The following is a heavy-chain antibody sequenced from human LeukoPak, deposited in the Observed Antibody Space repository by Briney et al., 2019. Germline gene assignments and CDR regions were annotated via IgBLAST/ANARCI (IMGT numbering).Heavy chain of an antibody. CDR3: ARSPRYSSSDKYYFDY. Sequence: PSETLSLTCAVYGGSFSDYYWTWIRQPPGKGLEWIGEINHSGSTNYNPSLKSRVTISVDTSKNQFSLKLSSVTAADTAVYDCARSPRYSSSDKYYFDYWGQGTLVTVSS. CDR2: INHSGST. J-gene: IGHJ4*02. D-gene: IGHD6-6*01. CDR1: GGSFSDYY. V-gene: IGHV4-34*01.